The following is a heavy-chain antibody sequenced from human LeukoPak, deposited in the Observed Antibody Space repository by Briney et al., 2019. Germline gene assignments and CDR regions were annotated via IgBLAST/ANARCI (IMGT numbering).Heavy chain of an antibody. Sequence: SETLSLTCAVYGGSFSGYYWSWIRQPPGKGLEWIGYFYYSGSTNYNPSLKSRVTISVDTSKNQFSLKLSSVAAADTAVYYCARLPNSSGWYSYFDFWGQGTLVTVSS. CDR2: FYYSGST. J-gene: IGHJ4*02. D-gene: IGHD6-19*01. V-gene: IGHV4-59*08. CDR1: GGSFSGYY. CDR3: ARLPNSSGWYSYFDF.